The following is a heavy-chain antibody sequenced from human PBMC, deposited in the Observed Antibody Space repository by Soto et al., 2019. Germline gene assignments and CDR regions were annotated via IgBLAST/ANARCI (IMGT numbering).Heavy chain of an antibody. CDR1: GGSISSGDYY. Sequence: PSETLSLTCTVSGGSISSGDYYWSWLRQPPGKGLEWIGYIYYSGSTYYNPSLKSRVTLSVDTSKNQFSLKLSSVTAADTAVYYCARDSSGYSYGYRVDYYGMDVWGQGTTVTVSS. D-gene: IGHD5-18*01. V-gene: IGHV4-30-4*01. J-gene: IGHJ6*02. CDR2: IYYSGST. CDR3: ARDSSGYSYGYRVDYYGMDV.